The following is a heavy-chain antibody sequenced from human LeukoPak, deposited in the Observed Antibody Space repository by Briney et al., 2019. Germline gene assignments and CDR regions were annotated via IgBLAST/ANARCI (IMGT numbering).Heavy chain of an antibody. V-gene: IGHV3-23*01. J-gene: IGHJ4*02. D-gene: IGHD3-3*01. CDR1: GFTFSTSG. Sequence: GGSLRLSCAASGFTFSTSGMTWVRQAPGKGLGWVSIISGSGGTPYFTDSVKGPFTISRDNSKNTLYLQMNSLRAEDTAVYYCAKTRGISISGVVPLCDYWGQGTLVTVSS. CDR2: ISGSGGTP. CDR3: AKTRGISISGVVPLCDY.